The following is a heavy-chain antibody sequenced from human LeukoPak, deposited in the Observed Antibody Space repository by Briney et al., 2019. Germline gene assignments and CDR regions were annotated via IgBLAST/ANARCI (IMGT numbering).Heavy chain of an antibody. Sequence: ASVKVSCKASGYTFTGYYMHWVRQAPGQGLEWMGWINPSSGGTNYAQKFQGRVTMTRDTSISTAYMELSRLRSDDTAVYYCARGRLLSAFDIWGQGTMVTASS. D-gene: IGHD6-25*01. V-gene: IGHV1-2*02. CDR2: INPSSGGT. CDR3: ARGRLLSAFDI. J-gene: IGHJ3*02. CDR1: GYTFTGYY.